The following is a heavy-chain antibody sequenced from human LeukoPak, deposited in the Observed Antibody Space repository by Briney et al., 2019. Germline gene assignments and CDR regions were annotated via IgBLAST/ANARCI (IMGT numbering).Heavy chain of an antibody. D-gene: IGHD1-26*01. CDR2: IYTSGST. V-gene: IGHV4-61*02. CDR3: TSNLYSGSYYYAY. Sequence: PSQTLSLTCTVSGGSISSGSYYWSWIRQPAGKGLEWIGRIYTSGSTNYNPSLKSRVTISVDTSKNQVSLKLSSVTAADTAMYYCTSNLYSGSYYYAYWGQGTLVTVSS. J-gene: IGHJ4*02. CDR1: GGSISSGSYY.